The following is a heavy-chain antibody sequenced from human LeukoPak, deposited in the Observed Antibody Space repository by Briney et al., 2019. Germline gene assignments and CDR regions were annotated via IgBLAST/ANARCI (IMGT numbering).Heavy chain of an antibody. CDR1: GFTFSSHG. CDR3: ARELSGVYGMDV. J-gene: IGHJ6*02. D-gene: IGHD3-10*01. V-gene: IGHV3-33*01. CDR2: IWYDGSNK. Sequence: GRSLRLSCVASGFTFSSHGMHFVRQAPGKGLEWVAVIWYDGSNKYYADSVKGRFTVSRDNSKNTLFLQMNNLRADDTAVYYCARELSGVYGMDVWGQGTTVTVSS.